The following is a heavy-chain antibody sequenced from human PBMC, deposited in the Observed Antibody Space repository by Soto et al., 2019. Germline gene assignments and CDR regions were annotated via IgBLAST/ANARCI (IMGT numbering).Heavy chain of an antibody. D-gene: IGHD4-4*01. CDR2: ISSGGSVI. J-gene: IGHJ4*02. Sequence: ESGGGLVKPGGSLRLSCVASGFTFSDYYMSWFRQAPGKGLEWVSYISSGGSVIYSADSMKGRFTISRDNAKNSLYLQVNSLRAEDTAVYYCAREPRDDYMILGGFDYWGQGTLVTVS. V-gene: IGHV3-11*01. CDR3: AREPRDDYMILGGFDY. CDR1: GFTFSDYY.